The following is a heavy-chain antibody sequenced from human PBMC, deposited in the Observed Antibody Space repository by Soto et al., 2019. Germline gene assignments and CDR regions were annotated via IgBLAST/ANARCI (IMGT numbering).Heavy chain of an antibody. CDR2: ITVYNGNT. Sequence: QVQLVQSGAEVKKPGASVKVSCKASGYTFFNYGISWVRQAPGQGLEWMGWITVYNGNTNYAQKFQDRVTMTTDTSTCTAYRELTSLRSDDTALCYCARYQKVQTTRGITKRVDPWGHGPLVTVSS. CDR1: GYTFFNYG. D-gene: IGHD3-10*01. CDR3: ARYQKVQTTRGITKRVDP. V-gene: IGHV1-18*01. J-gene: IGHJ5*02.